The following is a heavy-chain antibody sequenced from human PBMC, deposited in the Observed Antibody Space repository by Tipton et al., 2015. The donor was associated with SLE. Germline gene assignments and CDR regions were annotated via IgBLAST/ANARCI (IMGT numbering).Heavy chain of an antibody. J-gene: IGHJ4*02. V-gene: IGHV4-39*07. CDR1: GGSISSSSYY. CDR3: ARESRFNDYGDYGTFFDY. D-gene: IGHD4-17*01. Sequence: TLSLTCSVSGGSISSSSYYWGWIRQPPGKGLEWIGSIYYSGSTYYNPSLKSRVTISVDTSKNQFSLQLTSVTAADTAVYYCARESRFNDYGDYGTFFDYWGQGTLVTVSS. CDR2: IYYSGST.